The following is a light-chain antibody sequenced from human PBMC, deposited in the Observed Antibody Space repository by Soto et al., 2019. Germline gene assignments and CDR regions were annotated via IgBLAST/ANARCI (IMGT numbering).Light chain of an antibody. V-gene: IGLV3-21*02. Sequence: SYELTQPPSVSVAPGQTARITCGGNNIGGKSVHWYQQKPGQAPALVVYDDNDRPSGIPERISGSNSGNTATLTISRVEVGDEADYYCQVWDSSREHVVFGGGTKLTVL. CDR1: NIGGKS. CDR2: DDN. CDR3: QVWDSSREHVV. J-gene: IGLJ2*01.